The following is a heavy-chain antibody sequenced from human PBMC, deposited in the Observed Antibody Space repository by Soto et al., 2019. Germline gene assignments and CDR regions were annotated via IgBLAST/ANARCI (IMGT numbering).Heavy chain of an antibody. J-gene: IGHJ4*02. CDR3: VRDIAYSNSWFFDH. D-gene: IGHD3-16*01. Sequence: SVKVSCKASGGTFSSYAISWVRQAPGQGLEWMGGIIPIFGTANYAQKFQGRFTVSRDNTKESLYLEMNSLRIEDTALYYCVRDIAYSNSWFFDHWGQGSLVTVSS. CDR2: IIPIFGTA. CDR1: GGTFSSYA. V-gene: IGHV1-69*05.